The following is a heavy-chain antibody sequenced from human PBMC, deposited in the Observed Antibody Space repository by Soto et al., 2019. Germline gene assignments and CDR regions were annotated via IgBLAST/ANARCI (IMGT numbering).Heavy chain of an antibody. J-gene: IGHJ4*02. Sequence: QVQLVQSGAEVKKPGASVKVSCKASGYTFTSYGISWVRQAPGQGLEWMGWIIPILGIANYAQKFQGRVTITADKSTSTAYMELSSLRSEDTAVYYCARGDSSSWYWLDYWGQGTLVTVSS. CDR2: IIPILGIA. CDR3: ARGDSSSWYWLDY. D-gene: IGHD6-13*01. V-gene: IGHV1-69*10. CDR1: GYTFTSYG.